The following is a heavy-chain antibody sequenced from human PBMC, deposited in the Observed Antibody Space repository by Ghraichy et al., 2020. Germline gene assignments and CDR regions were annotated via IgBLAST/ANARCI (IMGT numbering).Heavy chain of an antibody. CDR2: IYYSGST. J-gene: IGHJ5*02. CDR3: ARSSSGWYLALSGGGHWFDP. V-gene: IGHV4-59*01. D-gene: IGHD6-19*01. CDR1: GGSISSYY. Sequence: SETLSLTCTVSGGSISSYYWSWIRQPPGKGLEWIGYIYYSGSTNYNPSLKSRVTISVDTSKNQFSLKLSSVTAADTAVYYCARSSSGWYLALSGGGHWFDPWGQGTLVTVSS.